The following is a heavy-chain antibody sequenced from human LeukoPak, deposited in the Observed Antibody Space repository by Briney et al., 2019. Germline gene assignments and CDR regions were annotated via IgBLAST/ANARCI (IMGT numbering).Heavy chain of an antibody. CDR3: ARGDYGDSDY. D-gene: IGHD4-17*01. CDR2: NYYSGST. V-gene: IGHV4-59*01. Sequence: AETLSLTCTVSGGPITSSYWSWIRQSPGKGLEWIGYNYYSGSTNYNPSLKSRVTISVDAPKNQFSLTLSSVTAADTAVYYCARGDYGDSDYWGQGILVTVSS. J-gene: IGHJ4*02. CDR1: GGPITSSY.